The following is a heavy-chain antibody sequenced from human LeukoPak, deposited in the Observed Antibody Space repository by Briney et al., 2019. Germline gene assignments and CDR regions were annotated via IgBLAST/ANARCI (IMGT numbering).Heavy chain of an antibody. V-gene: IGHV3-23*01. CDR2: ISGSGGST. CDR1: GFTFSSYA. D-gene: IGHD1-7*01. J-gene: IGHJ4*02. Sequence: GESLKISCKGSGFTFSSYAMSWVRQAPGKGLEWVSAISGSGGSTYYADSVKGRFTISRDNAKNSLYLQMNSLRAEDTAVYYCAKVLVGTTCFEYWGQGTLVTVSS. CDR3: AKVLVGTTCFEY.